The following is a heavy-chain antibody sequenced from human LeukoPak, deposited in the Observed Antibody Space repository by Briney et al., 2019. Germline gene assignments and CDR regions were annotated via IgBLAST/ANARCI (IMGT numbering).Heavy chain of an antibody. J-gene: IGHJ4*02. CDR1: GFTFSSYA. CDR3: AKVHYYDSSGPMGY. Sequence: GASLRLSRAASGFTFSSYAMSWVRQAPGKGLEWVSAISGSGGSTYYADSVKGRFTISRDNSKNTLYLQMNSLRAEDTAVYYCAKVHYYDSSGPMGYWGQGTLVTVSS. D-gene: IGHD3-22*01. CDR2: ISGSGGST. V-gene: IGHV3-23*01.